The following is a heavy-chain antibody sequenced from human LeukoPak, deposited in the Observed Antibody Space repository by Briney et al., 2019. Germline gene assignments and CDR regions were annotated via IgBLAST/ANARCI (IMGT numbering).Heavy chain of an antibody. CDR1: GGTFSSYV. Sequence: SVKVSCKASGGTFSSYVISWVRQAPGQGLEWMGGIIPGFGTANYAQKFQGTVTITADVSATTVYMVLDSLRSEDTAVYYCAREPEPAITMVRGEVFDIWGQGTMVIVSS. J-gene: IGHJ3*02. D-gene: IGHD3-10*01. V-gene: IGHV1-69*01. CDR3: AREPEPAITMVRGEVFDI. CDR2: IIPGFGTA.